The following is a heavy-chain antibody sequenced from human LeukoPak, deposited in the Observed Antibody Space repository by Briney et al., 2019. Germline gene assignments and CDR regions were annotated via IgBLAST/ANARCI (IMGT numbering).Heavy chain of an antibody. CDR3: AWPGYGGGV. V-gene: IGHV4-59*12. D-gene: IGHD5-12*01. CDR1: GGSISSNY. Sequence: SETLSLTCTVSGGSISSNYWSWIRQPPGKGLEWIGYIYYSGSTNCNPSLKSRVTTSVDTSKNQFSLKLSSVTAADTAVYYCAWPGYGGGVWGKGTTVTVSS. J-gene: IGHJ6*04. CDR2: IYYSGST.